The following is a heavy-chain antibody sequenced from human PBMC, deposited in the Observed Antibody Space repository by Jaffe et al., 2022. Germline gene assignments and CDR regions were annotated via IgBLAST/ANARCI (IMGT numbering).Heavy chain of an antibody. CDR3: AKGWWFGELLSDAFDI. CDR1: GFTFSSYG. D-gene: IGHD3-10*01. J-gene: IGHJ3*02. CDR2: IRYDGSNK. Sequence: QVQLVESGGGVVQPGGSLRLSCAASGFTFSSYGMHWVRQAPGKGLEWVAFIRYDGSNKYYADSVKGRFTISRDNSKNTLYLQMNSLRAEDTAVYYCAKGWWFGELLSDAFDIWGQGTMVTVSS. V-gene: IGHV3-30*02.